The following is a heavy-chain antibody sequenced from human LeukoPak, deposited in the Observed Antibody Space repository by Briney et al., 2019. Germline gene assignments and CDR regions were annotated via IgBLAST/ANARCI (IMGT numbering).Heavy chain of an antibody. V-gene: IGHV3-48*04. J-gene: IGHJ4*02. CDR2: ISSSSSTI. Sequence: GGSLRLSCAASGFTLSTYSMNWVRQAPGKGLEWVSYISSSSSTIYYADSVKGRFTISRDNSKNTLYLQMSSLRAEDTALYYCAKRGSGDYYFDYWGQGTLVTVSS. D-gene: IGHD3-16*01. CDR1: GFTLSTYS. CDR3: AKRGSGDYYFDY.